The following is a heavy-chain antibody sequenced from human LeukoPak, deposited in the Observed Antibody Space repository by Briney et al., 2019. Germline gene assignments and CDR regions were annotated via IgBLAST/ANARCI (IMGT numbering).Heavy chain of an antibody. CDR2: INPNSGGT. Sequence: ASAKVSCKASGYTFTGYYMHWVRQAPGQGLEWMGRINPNSGGTNYAQKFQGRVTMTRDTSISTAYMELSRLRSDDTAVYYCARLAGGGSYLGEDYWGQGTLVTVSS. V-gene: IGHV1-2*06. D-gene: IGHD1-26*01. CDR1: GYTFTGYY. J-gene: IGHJ4*02. CDR3: ARLAGGGSYLGEDY.